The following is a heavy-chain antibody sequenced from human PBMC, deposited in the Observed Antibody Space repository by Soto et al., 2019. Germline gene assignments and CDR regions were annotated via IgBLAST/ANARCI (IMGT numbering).Heavy chain of an antibody. CDR1: GFMFSSYW. V-gene: IGHV3-7*01. CDR2: IKQDGSER. D-gene: IGHD3-3*01. Sequence: GGSLRLSCAASGFMFSSYWMSWVRQAPGKGLEWVADIKQDGSERYYVDSVKGRFTISRDNAKNSLFLQMNSLRAEDTAVYYCVPRITIFGVGYFDYWGQGTLVTVSS. J-gene: IGHJ4*02. CDR3: VPRITIFGVGYFDY.